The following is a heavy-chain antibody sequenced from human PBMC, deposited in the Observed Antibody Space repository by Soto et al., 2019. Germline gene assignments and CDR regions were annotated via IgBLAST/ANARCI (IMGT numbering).Heavy chain of an antibody. V-gene: IGHV2-70*11. J-gene: IGHJ4*02. Sequence: SGPTLVNPTQTLTLTFTFSGFSLSSSGMCVTWIRQPPGKALEWLARIDWNDDKHYSTSLKTRLTISKDTSKNQVVLTMTNVDPADTATYYCARIDTIYSSSSALPDYWGQGTLVTVSS. CDR2: IDWNDDK. CDR1: GFSLSSSGMC. D-gene: IGHD6-6*01. CDR3: ARIDTIYSSSSALPDY.